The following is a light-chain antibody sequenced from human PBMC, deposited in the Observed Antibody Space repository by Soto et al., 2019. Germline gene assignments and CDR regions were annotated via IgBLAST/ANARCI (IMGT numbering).Light chain of an antibody. V-gene: IGKV3-20*01. CDR3: HRYYLFRT. Sequence: ESLLKQSPGRLSVPPEERATLSCRASQSVRSNFLAWYQQKPGQAPRLLIYGASNRATGIPDRFSGSGSGTDFTLTITRLEPEDFPMYYCHRYYLFRTFAEGTKVDNK. J-gene: IGKJ1*01. CDR2: GAS. CDR1: QSVRSNF.